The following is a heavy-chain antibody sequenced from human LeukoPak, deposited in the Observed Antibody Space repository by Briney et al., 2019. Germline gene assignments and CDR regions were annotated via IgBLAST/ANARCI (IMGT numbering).Heavy chain of an antibody. D-gene: IGHD3-22*01. Sequence: KPSETLSLTYTVSGASISSNTYYWAWIRQSPGKGLEWNGSIFNAGSTFYNPSLTSRVTMSVDTSKNQFSLKLSSVTAADTAMYYCARNMTVILVAERTDAFDIWGQGTMVTVSS. CDR1: GASISSNTYY. CDR2: IFNAGST. J-gene: IGHJ3*02. CDR3: ARNMTVILVAERTDAFDI. V-gene: IGHV4-39*01.